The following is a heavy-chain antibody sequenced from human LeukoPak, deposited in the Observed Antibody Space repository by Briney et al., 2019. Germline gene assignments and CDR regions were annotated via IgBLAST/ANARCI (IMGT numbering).Heavy chain of an antibody. V-gene: IGHV1-69*13. CDR2: IIPIFGTA. CDR1: GYTFSSYA. CDR3: ARDPGIGIAAAGDAFDI. Sequence: SVKVSCKTAGYTFSSYAISWVRQAPGQGLEWMGGIIPIFGTANYAQKFQGRVTITADESTSTAYMELSSLRSEDTAVYYCARDPGIGIAAAGDAFDIWGQGTMVTVSS. D-gene: IGHD6-13*01. J-gene: IGHJ3*02.